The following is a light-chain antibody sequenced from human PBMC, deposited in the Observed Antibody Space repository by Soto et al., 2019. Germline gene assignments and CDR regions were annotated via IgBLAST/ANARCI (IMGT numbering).Light chain of an antibody. Sequence: ELVLTQSPATLSVSPGERVTLSCRASESDSSNLAWYQQKPGQAPRLLIYGASTRAAGVPARFSGSGSGTQFTRTISSLQSEYFAVYYCQHYNNWPPMYTFGQGTTLAIK. V-gene: IGKV3-15*01. CDR2: GAS. CDR1: ESDSSN. J-gene: IGKJ2*01. CDR3: QHYNNWPPMYT.